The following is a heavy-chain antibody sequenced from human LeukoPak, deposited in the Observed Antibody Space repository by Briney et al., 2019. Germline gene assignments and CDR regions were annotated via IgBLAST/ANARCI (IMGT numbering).Heavy chain of an antibody. V-gene: IGHV4-38-2*01. CDR1: GYSIGSGYY. J-gene: IGHJ5*02. CDR3: ARVAVCSGGSCYSGWFDP. Sequence: PSETLSLTCAVSGYSIGSGYYWGWIRQPPGKGLEWIGSIYHSGSTYYNPSLKSRVTISVDTSKNQFSLKLSSVTAADTAVYYCARVAVCSGGSCYSGWFDPWGQGTLVTVSS. D-gene: IGHD2-15*01. CDR2: IYHSGST.